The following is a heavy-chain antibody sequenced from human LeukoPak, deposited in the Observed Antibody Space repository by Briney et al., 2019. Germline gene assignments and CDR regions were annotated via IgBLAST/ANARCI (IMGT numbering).Heavy chain of an antibody. Sequence: PSDTLSLTCAVSGYSISSGYYWVWIRQPPGKGLEWIGELNHSGSTNYNPSLKSRVTISVDTSKQQFSLKLSSVTAADTAVYYCARFRDYVWGSYRYYNWFDPWGQGTLVTVSS. CDR2: LNHSGST. J-gene: IGHJ5*02. D-gene: IGHD3-16*02. V-gene: IGHV4-38-2*01. CDR1: GYSISSGYY. CDR3: ARFRDYVWGSYRYYNWFDP.